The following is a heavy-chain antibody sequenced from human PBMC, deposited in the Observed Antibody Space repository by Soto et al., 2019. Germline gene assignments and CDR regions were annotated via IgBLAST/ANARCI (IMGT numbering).Heavy chain of an antibody. D-gene: IGHD2-21*02. CDR3: AKGVATAVPALDY. J-gene: IGHJ4*02. V-gene: IGHV3-9*01. CDR1: GFSFDDFV. CDR2: VSWNSGAK. Sequence: EVQLVESGGGLVQPGRSLRLSCVASGFSFDDFVMNWVRQRPGKGLEWVSSVSWNSGAKLYADSVKGRFAISRDSAKKSVYLQMKSLRPDDTAFYYCAKGVATAVPALDYWGQGTLVTVSS.